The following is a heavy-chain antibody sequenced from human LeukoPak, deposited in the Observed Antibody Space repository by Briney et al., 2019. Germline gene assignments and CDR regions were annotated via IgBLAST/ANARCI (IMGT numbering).Heavy chain of an antibody. J-gene: IGHJ4*02. V-gene: IGHV1-18*04. CDR1: GYTFTSYG. D-gene: IGHD2-2*01. CDR2: IGAYNGNT. Sequence: ASVKVSCEASGYTFTSYGISWVRQAPGQGLEWMGWIGAYNGNTNYAQKLQGRVTMTTDTSTSTAYMELRSLRSDDTAVYYCARDYMTFVVVPAAGGSDYWGQGTLVTVSS. CDR3: ARDYMTFVVVPAAGGSDY.